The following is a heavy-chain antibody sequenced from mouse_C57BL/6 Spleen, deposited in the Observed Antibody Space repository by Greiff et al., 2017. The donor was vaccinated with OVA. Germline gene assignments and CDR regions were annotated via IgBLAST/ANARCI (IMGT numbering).Heavy chain of an antibody. V-gene: IGHV5-9-1*02. CDR1: GFTFSSYA. Sequence: EVQGVESGEGLVKPGGSLKLSCAASGFTFSSYAMSWVRQTPEKRLEWVAYISSGGDYIYYAATVKGRFTISRDNARNTLYLQMSSLKSEDTAMYYCTRDDGGYYLDYWGQGTTLTVSS. J-gene: IGHJ2*01. D-gene: IGHD2-3*01. CDR2: ISSGGDYI. CDR3: TRDDGGYYLDY.